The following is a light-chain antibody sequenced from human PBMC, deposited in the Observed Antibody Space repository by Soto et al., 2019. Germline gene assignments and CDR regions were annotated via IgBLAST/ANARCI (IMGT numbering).Light chain of an antibody. V-gene: IGLV2-14*01. CDR2: EVS. Sequence: QSVLTQPASVSGSLGQSFTISCTGTSSDVGGYMYVSWYQQHPGKAPKLMIYEVSNRPSGVSNRFSGSKSGNMASLTISGLQAEDEADYYCSSYTSTSPGGFGTGPKVTAL. J-gene: IGLJ1*01. CDR1: SSDVGGYMY. CDR3: SSYTSTSPGG.